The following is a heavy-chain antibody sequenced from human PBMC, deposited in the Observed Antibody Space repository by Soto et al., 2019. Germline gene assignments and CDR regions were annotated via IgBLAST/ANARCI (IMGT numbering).Heavy chain of an antibody. CDR2: IYSGGST. J-gene: IGHJ2*01. CDR3: ARDYYGGNSRYFDL. V-gene: IGHV3-66*01. CDR1: GFTVSSHY. D-gene: IGHD2-21*02. Sequence: EVQLVESGGGLVQPGGSLRLSCAASGFTVSSHYMSWVRQAPGKGLEWVSVIYSGGSTYYTDSVKGRFTISRDNSKTTLFLQMNSLGAEDAAVYYCARDYYGGNSRYFDLWGRGTLVTVSS.